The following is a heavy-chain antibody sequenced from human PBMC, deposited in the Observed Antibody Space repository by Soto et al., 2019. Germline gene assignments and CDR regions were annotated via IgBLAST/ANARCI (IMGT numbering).Heavy chain of an antibody. D-gene: IGHD3-22*01. CDR1: GGTFSSYT. V-gene: IGHV1-69*02. CDR2: IIPILGIA. CDR3: ARGEPDYYDSSGYRAFDI. Sequence: QVQLVQSGAEVKKPGSSVKVSCKASGGTFSSYTISWVRQAPGQGLEWMGRIIPILGIANYAQKFQGRVTMTADKSTSPSYMELSSLRSEATAVYYCARGEPDYYDSSGYRAFDIWGQGTMVTVSS. J-gene: IGHJ3*02.